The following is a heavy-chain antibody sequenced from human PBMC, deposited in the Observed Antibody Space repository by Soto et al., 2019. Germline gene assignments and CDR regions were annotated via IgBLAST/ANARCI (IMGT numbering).Heavy chain of an antibody. Sequence: GGSLRLSCSASGFTFSIYYMSWVRQAPGKGLEWVSYISSSGSTIYYADSVKGRFTISRDNAKNSLYLQMNSLRAEDTAVYYCARGPTDATYYYDTSGQGAGFDIWGQGTMVTVSS. CDR2: ISSSGSTI. CDR3: ARGPTDATYYYDTSGQGAGFDI. V-gene: IGHV3-11*01. J-gene: IGHJ3*02. CDR1: GFTFSIYY. D-gene: IGHD3-22*01.